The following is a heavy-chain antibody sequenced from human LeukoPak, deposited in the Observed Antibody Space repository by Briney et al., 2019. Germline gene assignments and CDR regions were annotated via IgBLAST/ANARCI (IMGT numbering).Heavy chain of an antibody. D-gene: IGHD5-18*01. Sequence: GGSLRLSCAASGFTFSSYGMHWVRQAPGKGLEWVAVISYDGSNKYYADSVKGRFTISRDNSKNTLYLQMNSLRAEDTAVYYCAKEEQYSYATWGQGTLVTVSS. J-gene: IGHJ5*02. CDR1: GFTFSSYG. CDR3: AKEEQYSYAT. CDR2: ISYDGSNK. V-gene: IGHV3-30*18.